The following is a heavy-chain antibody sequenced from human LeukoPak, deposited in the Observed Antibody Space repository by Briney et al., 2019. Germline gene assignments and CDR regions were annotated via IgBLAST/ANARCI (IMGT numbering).Heavy chain of an antibody. D-gene: IGHD3-10*01. J-gene: IGHJ6*04. CDR3: ARLVDGLGSYSGFYGMDV. Sequence: GESLKISCKGSGCSFTSYWIGWVRQMPGKGLEWMGIIYPGDSDTRYSPSFQGQVTISADKSISTAYLQWSSLKASDTAMYYCARLVDGLGSYSGFYGMDVWGKGTTVTVSS. V-gene: IGHV5-51*01. CDR2: IYPGDSDT. CDR1: GCSFTSYW.